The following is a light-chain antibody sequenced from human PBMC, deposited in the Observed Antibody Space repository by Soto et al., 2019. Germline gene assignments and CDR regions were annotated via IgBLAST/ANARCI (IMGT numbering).Light chain of an antibody. V-gene: IGKV3-20*01. Sequence: EIVLTQSPVTLSLSPGERATLSCRASQNVDSNYLAWYQQQPGQAPRIIIFAASGRATGIPDRFSGSGSGTDFTLTISRLDPEDFAVYYCQQYGSLSWTFGQGTKVEIK. CDR1: QNVDSNY. CDR2: AAS. J-gene: IGKJ1*01. CDR3: QQYGSLSWT.